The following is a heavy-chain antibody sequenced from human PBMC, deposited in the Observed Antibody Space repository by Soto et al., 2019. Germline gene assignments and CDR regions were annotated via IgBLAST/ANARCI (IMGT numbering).Heavy chain of an antibody. Sequence: GGSLRLSCAASGFHVSRNYMTWIRQAPGKGLEWVALVFTDGNTFYADSVKGRFTISRDSSKNTLALQMNSLRAEDTAVYYCATRIAATGRYYFDSWGQGTLVTVSS. CDR1: GFHVSRNY. CDR2: VFTDGNT. D-gene: IGHD6-13*01. CDR3: ATRIAATGRYYFDS. J-gene: IGHJ4*02. V-gene: IGHV3-53*01.